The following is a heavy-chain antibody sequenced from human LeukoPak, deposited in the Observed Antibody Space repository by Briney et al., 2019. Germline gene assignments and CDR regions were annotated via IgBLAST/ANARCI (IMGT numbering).Heavy chain of an antibody. CDR2: IIPILGIA. CDR1: GGTFSSYA. CDR3: ATSTVTTVEW. Sequence: SVTVSCTASGGTFSSYAISWVRQAPGQGLEWMGRIIPILGIANYAQKFQGRVTITADKSTSTAYMELSSLRSEDTAVYYCATSTVTTVEWWGQGTLVTVSS. V-gene: IGHV1-69*04. J-gene: IGHJ4*02. D-gene: IGHD4-17*01.